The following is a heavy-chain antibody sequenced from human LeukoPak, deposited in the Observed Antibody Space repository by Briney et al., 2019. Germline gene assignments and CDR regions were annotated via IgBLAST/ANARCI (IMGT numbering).Heavy chain of an antibody. Sequence: GGSLRLSCAASGFTFSSYWMSWVRQAPGKGLEWVANIKQDGSEKYYVDSVKGRFTISRDNAKNSLYLQMNSLRAEDTAVYYCARDRDDYGDYGPSYYYGMDVWGQGTTVTVSS. V-gene: IGHV3-7*01. CDR2: IKQDGSEK. D-gene: IGHD4-17*01. CDR1: GFTFSSYW. CDR3: ARDRDDYGDYGPSYYYGMDV. J-gene: IGHJ6*02.